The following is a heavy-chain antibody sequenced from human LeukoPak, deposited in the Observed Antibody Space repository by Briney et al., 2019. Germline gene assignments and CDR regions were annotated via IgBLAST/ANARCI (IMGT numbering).Heavy chain of an antibody. CDR3: ARVPRRYNYDSSGYYPNYFDY. V-gene: IGHV4-34*01. CDR2: INHSGST. J-gene: IGHJ4*02. Sequence: TSETLSLTCAVYGGSFSGYYWSWIRQPPGKGLEWTGEINHSGSTNYNPSLKSRVTISVDTSKNQFSLKLSSVTAADTAVYYCARVPRRYNYDSSGYYPNYFDYWGQGTLVTVSS. D-gene: IGHD3-22*01. CDR1: GGSFSGYY.